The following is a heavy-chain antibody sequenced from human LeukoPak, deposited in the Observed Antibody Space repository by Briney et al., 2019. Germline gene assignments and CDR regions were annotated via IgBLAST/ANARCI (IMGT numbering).Heavy chain of an antibody. J-gene: IGHJ4*02. D-gene: IGHD1-26*01. CDR2: IYTTGTT. V-gene: IGHV4-4*07. CDR3: ARDRLVSGIDY. CDR1: GGSISGYY. Sequence: SETLSLTCTVSGGSISGYYWSWIRQPAGKGLEWIGRIYTTGTTNYNPSLKSRVTMSVDTSKNQFSLKLSSVTAADTAVYYCARDRLVSGIDYWGQGTLVTVSS.